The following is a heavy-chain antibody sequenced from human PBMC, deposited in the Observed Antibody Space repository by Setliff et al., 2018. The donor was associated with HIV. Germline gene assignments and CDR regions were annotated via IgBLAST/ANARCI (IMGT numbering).Heavy chain of an antibody. CDR3: VTGRDAYKTGY. CDR2: IYYSGST. CDR1: GGSISSYY. D-gene: IGHD2-15*01. J-gene: IGHJ4*02. Sequence: ASETLSLTCTVSGGSISSYYWSWIRQPPGKGLEWIGYIYYSGSTNYKPSLKNRVTISVDTSKNTFSLKLSSVAAADTAVYYCVTGRDAYKTGYWGQGILVTVSS. V-gene: IGHV4-59*12.